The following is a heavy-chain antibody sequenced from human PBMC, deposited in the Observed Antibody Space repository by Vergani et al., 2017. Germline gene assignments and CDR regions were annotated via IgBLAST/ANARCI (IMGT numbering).Heavy chain of an antibody. Sequence: QLQLQESGSGLVKPSQTLSLTCAVSGGSISSGGYSWSWIRQPPGKGLEWIGYIYHSGSTYYNPSLKSRVTISVDRSKNQFSLELSSVTAADTAVYYCARTTAXLYYYDSSGYYNGGAFDNWGQGTMVTVSS. D-gene: IGHD3-22*01. J-gene: IGHJ3*02. CDR2: IYHSGST. CDR3: ARTTAXLYYYDSSGYYNGGAFDN. CDR1: GGSISSGGYS. V-gene: IGHV4-30-2*01.